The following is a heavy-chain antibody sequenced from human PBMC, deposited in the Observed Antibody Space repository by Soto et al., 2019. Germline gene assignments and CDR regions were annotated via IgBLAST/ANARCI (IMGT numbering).Heavy chain of an antibody. CDR1: GFTFSSYA. D-gene: IGHD3-10*01. CDR2: ISGSGGST. Sequence: PGWSLRLSCAASGFTFSSYAMSLVRQAPGKGLEWVSAISGSGGSTYYADSVKGRFTISRDNSKNTLYLQMNSLRAEDTAVYYCAILSGLILLGYWFEPWGEGTLVTVSS. CDR3: AILSGLILLGYWFEP. J-gene: IGHJ5*02. V-gene: IGHV3-23*01.